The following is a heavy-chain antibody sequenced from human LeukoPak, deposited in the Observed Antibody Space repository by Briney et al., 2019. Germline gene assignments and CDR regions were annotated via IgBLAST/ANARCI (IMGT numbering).Heavy chain of an antibody. J-gene: IGHJ4*02. CDR3: ARDVDGSGWYD. D-gene: IGHD6-19*01. V-gene: IGHV1-69*13. CDR2: IIPNFCNA. CDR1: GGTFSSYA. Sequence: SVKVSCKASGGTFSSYAISWVRQAPGQGLEWMGGIIPNFCNAMYAQKFPGRVTITADESTSTAYMELSSLRSEDTAVYYCARDVDGSGWYDWGQGTLVTVSS.